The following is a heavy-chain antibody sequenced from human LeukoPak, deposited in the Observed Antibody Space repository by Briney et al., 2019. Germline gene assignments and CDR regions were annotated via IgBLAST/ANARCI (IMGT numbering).Heavy chain of an antibody. J-gene: IGHJ5*02. V-gene: IGHV3-21*06. Sequence: GGSLRLSCAASGFTFSSYSMNWVRQAPGKGLEWVSSISSSSSYIYYADSVKGRFTISRDNAKNSLYLQMNSLRAEDTAVYYCARDGTHSGYYSDWFDPWGQGTLVTVSS. CDR3: ARDGTHSGYYSDWFDP. D-gene: IGHD3-22*01. CDR1: GFTFSSYS. CDR2: ISSSSSYI.